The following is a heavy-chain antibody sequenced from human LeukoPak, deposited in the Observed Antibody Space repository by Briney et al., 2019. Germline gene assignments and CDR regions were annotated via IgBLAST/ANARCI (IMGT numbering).Heavy chain of an antibody. D-gene: IGHD5-18*01. CDR1: GFTFSNYG. CDR3: AKVGVRGYSTPPRNGFDY. J-gene: IGHJ4*02. V-gene: IGHV3-23*01. CDR2: ISGSGGST. Sequence: GGSLRLSCAASGFTFSNYGIHWVRQAPGKGLEWVSAISGSGGSTYYADSVKGRFTISRDNSKNTLYLQMNSLRAGDTAVYYCAKVGVRGYSTPPRNGFDYWGQGTLVTVSS.